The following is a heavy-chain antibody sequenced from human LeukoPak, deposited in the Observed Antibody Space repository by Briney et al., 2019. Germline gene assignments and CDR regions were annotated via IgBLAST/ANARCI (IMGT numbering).Heavy chain of an antibody. CDR1: GFTVSSNY. CDR2: IYSGGST. CDR3: ARDGDYYDSSGPAADAFDI. D-gene: IGHD3-22*01. J-gene: IGHJ3*02. V-gene: IGHV3-53*05. Sequence: GGSLRLSCAASGFTVSSNYMSWVRQAPGKGLEWVSVIYSGGSTYYADSVKGRFTISRDNSKNTLYLQMNSLRAEDTAMYYCARDGDYYDSSGPAADAFDIWGQGTMVTVSS.